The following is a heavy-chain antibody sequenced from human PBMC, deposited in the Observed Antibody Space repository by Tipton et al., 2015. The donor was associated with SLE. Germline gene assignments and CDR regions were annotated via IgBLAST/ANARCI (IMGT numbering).Heavy chain of an antibody. CDR3: ARVLLTYDSGGYSDY. CDR1: GGSISSSSYY. D-gene: IGHD3-22*01. CDR2: IYYSGST. Sequence: TLSLTCTVSGGSISSSSYYWGWIRMPPGKGLEWIGSIYYSGSTYYNPSLKSRVTISVDTSKNQFSLKLSSVTAADTAVYYCARVLLTYDSGGYSDYWGQGTLVTVSS. J-gene: IGHJ4*02. V-gene: IGHV4-39*07.